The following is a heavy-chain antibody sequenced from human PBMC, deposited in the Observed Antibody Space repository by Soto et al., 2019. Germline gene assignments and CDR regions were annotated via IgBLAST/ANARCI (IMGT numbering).Heavy chain of an antibody. D-gene: IGHD6-19*01. CDR3: ARDRVAVRWFNP. Sequence: ASVKVSCKASGYTFTAYLIHWVRQAPGQGLEWMGWINAGNGYKEYAQKFQGRINITRNISATTAYLEVTGLTPEDTAIYYCARDRVAVRWFNPWGQGSLVTVSS. CDR2: INAGNGYK. J-gene: IGHJ5*02. V-gene: IGHV1-3*01. CDR1: GYTFTAYL.